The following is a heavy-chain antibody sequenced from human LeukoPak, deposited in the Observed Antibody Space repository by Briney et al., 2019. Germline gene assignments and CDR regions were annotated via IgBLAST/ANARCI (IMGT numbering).Heavy chain of an antibody. CDR2: ISWNSGSI. CDR3: AKDKRYFDWSYGMDV. D-gene: IGHD3-9*01. V-gene: IGHV3-9*01. Sequence: GGSLRLSCAASGFTFDDYAMHWVRQAPGKGLEWVSGISWNSGSIGYADSVKGRFTIPRDNAKNSLYLQMNSLRAEDTALYYCAKDKRYFDWSYGMDVWGQGTTVIVSS. CDR1: GFTFDDYA. J-gene: IGHJ6*02.